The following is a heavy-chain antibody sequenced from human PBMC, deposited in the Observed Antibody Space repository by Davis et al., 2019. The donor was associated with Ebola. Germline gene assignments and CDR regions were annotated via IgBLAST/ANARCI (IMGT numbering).Heavy chain of an antibody. V-gene: IGHV4-34*01. CDR1: GGSFSGYY. Sequence: MPSETLSLTCAVYGGSFSGYYWSWIRQPPGKGLEWIGEINHSGSTNYNPSLKSRVTISVDTSKNQFSLKLTSVTPADTAVYYCARGGQGVGAGRWLDPWGQGNLVIVSS. CDR2: INHSGST. D-gene: IGHD1-26*01. CDR3: ARGGQGVGAGRWLDP. J-gene: IGHJ5*02.